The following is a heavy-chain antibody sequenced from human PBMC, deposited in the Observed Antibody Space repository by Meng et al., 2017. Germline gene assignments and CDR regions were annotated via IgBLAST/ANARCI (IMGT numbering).Heavy chain of an antibody. D-gene: IGHD3-22*01. CDR2: ISCSGGST. CDR3: AKVNSVYYYDSSGYPVGGYFDY. Sequence: GGSLRLSCAASGFTFSSYAMSWVRQAPGKGLEWVSAISCSGGSTYYADSGKGRFTISRDNSKNTLYLQMNSLRAEDTAVYYCAKVNSVYYYDSSGYPVGGYFDYWGQGTLVTVSS. V-gene: IGHV3-23*01. J-gene: IGHJ4*02. CDR1: GFTFSSYA.